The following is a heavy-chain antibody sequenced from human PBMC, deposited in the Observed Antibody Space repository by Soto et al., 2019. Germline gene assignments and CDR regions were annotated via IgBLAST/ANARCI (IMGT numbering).Heavy chain of an antibody. J-gene: IGHJ4*02. CDR2: ISGSGGSS. Sequence: GGSLRLSCEASGFSFSSYATIWVRQAPGKGLEWVSVISGSGGSSYFADSVKGRFTISRDNSKNMLYLEMSSLRAEDTAIYFCAKGSIEYSASIDYWGQGTLVTVSS. D-gene: IGHD4-4*01. CDR1: GFSFSSYA. V-gene: IGHV3-23*01. CDR3: AKGSIEYSASIDY.